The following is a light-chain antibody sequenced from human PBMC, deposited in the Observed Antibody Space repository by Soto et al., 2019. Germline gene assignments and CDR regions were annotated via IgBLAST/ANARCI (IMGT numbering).Light chain of an antibody. J-gene: IGKJ1*01. CDR3: MQALHTPWT. V-gene: IGKV2-28*01. CDR2: LGS. CDR1: ESLLQSNGNHY. Sequence: IVLTQSPLSLPVTPGEPASISCRSSESLLQSNGNHYLDWYLQKPGQSPQVLIYLGSNRASGVHDRFSGSGSGTDFTLKISRVEAEDVGVYYCMQALHTPWTFGQGTKVEIK.